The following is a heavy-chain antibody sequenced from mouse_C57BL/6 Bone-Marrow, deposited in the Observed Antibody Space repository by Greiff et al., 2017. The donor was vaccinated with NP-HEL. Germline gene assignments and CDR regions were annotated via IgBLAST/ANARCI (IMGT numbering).Heavy chain of an antibody. Sequence: VQLQQPGAELVMPGASVKLSCKASGYTFTSYWMHWVKQRPGQGLEWIGMIHPNSGSTNYNEKFKSKATLTVDKSSSTAYMQLSSLTSEDSAVYYCARWYGSSYYFDYWGQGTTLTVSS. J-gene: IGHJ2*01. CDR3: ARWYGSSYYFDY. CDR1: GYTFTSYW. CDR2: IHPNSGST. D-gene: IGHD1-1*01. V-gene: IGHV1-64*01.